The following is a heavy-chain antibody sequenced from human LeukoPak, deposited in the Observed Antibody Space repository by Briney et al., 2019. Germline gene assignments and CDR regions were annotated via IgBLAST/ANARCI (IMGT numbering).Heavy chain of an antibody. J-gene: IGHJ4*02. Sequence: GGSLRLSCAASGFTFISYGMHWVRQALGKGLEWVAVISYDGSNKYYADSVKGRFTISRDNSKNTLYLQMNSLRAEDTAVYYCAKDHIVDIVVVPAATNPDYWGQGTLVTVSS. CDR3: AKDHIVDIVVVPAATNPDY. D-gene: IGHD2-2*01. CDR1: GFTFISYG. V-gene: IGHV3-30*18. CDR2: ISYDGSNK.